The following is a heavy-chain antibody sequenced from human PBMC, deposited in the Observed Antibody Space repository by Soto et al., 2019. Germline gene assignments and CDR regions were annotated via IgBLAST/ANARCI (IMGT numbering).Heavy chain of an antibody. CDR3: ARAAPVDPIDY. J-gene: IGHJ4*02. Sequence: EVQLVESGGGLVQPGGSLRLSCAASGFRFSNYDMHWVRQAKGKGLEWVSAIGTAGDTYYPDSVKGRFTVSRENAKNSLYLQMNSLRAGDTAVYYCARAAPVDPIDYWGQGTLVTVSS. D-gene: IGHD3-9*01. V-gene: IGHV3-13*04. CDR1: GFRFSNYD. CDR2: IGTAGDT.